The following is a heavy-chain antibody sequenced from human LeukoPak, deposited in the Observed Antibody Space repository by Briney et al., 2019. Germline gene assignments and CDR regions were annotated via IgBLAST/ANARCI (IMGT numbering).Heavy chain of an antibody. Sequence: PGGSLRLSCAASGFTFDNYAMSWVRQAPGKGLEWVLGISGSGVNTYYADSVKGRFTISRDNSKNTLYLQLNSLRGEDTAIYYCARDTSFNYGAHAMDVWGQGTTVTVSS. CDR3: ARDTSFNYGAHAMDV. J-gene: IGHJ6*02. V-gene: IGHV3-23*01. CDR1: GFTFDNYA. D-gene: IGHD4/OR15-4a*01. CDR2: ISGSGVNT.